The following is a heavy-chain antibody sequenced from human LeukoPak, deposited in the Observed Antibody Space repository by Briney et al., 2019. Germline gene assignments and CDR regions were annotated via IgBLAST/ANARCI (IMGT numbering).Heavy chain of an antibody. Sequence: LETLSLTCAVDGESLSGHYCSWIRQTPGKGLEWIGEIHPSGSTTYTPSLESRVTISMDTSKNQFSLKLNSVTAADTAVYYCAKGSDSRKTGYWAQGTPVTVSS. D-gene: IGHD3-22*01. V-gene: IGHV4-34*01. J-gene: IGHJ4*02. CDR1: GESLSGHY. CDR3: AKGSDSRKTGY. CDR2: IHPSGST.